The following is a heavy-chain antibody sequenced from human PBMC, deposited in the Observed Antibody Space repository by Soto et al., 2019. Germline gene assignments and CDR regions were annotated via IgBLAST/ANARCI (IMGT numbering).Heavy chain of an antibody. Sequence: QITLKESGPTLVRRAQTLTLTCAFSGFSLTTYDMGVTCIRQPPGKALEWLALIYWDDDKRYRPSLKDRLAISKDTSRNLVVLTITNMDPGDTATYCCAHAGDYDLLTFDHWGPGTLVTVSS. CDR1: GFSLTTYDMG. D-gene: IGHD4-17*01. CDR2: IYWDDDK. V-gene: IGHV2-5*02. J-gene: IGHJ4*02. CDR3: AHAGDYDLLTFDH.